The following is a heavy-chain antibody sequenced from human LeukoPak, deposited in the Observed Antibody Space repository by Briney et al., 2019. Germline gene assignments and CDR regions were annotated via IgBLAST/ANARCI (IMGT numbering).Heavy chain of an antibody. CDR3: ARLGTTGTLYNWFDP. CDR1: GYSFTTYC. V-gene: IGHV5-51*01. CDR2: IYPGDSDT. J-gene: IGHJ5*02. D-gene: IGHD1-1*01. Sequence: GESLKISCKGSGYSFTTYCIGWVRQMPGKGLEWMGIIYPGDSDTRYSPSFQGQVNISADKSISTAYLQWSSLKASDTAIYYCARLGTTGTLYNWFDPWGQGTLVTVSS.